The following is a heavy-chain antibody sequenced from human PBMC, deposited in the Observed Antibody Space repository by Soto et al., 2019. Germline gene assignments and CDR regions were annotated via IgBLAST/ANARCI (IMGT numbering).Heavy chain of an antibody. CDR3: ARASAAAGSYYYYGMDV. J-gene: IGHJ6*02. Sequence: QVQLVQSGAEVKKPGSSVKVSCKASGGTFSSYTISWVRQAPGQGLEWMGRIIPILGIANYAQKFQGRVTITAYKSTSTAYMELSSLRSEDTAVYYCARASAAAGSYYYYGMDVWGQGTTVTVSS. CDR2: IIPILGIA. V-gene: IGHV1-69*02. CDR1: GGTFSSYT. D-gene: IGHD6-13*01.